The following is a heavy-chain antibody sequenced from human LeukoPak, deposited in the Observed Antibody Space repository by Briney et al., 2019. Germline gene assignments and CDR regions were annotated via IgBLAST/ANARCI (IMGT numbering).Heavy chain of an antibody. CDR3: ARDRGYYGSGSYSQGSYFDY. V-gene: IGHV4-61*01. CDR1: GGSVSSGSYY. J-gene: IGHJ4*02. Sequence: SETLSLTCTVSGGSVSSGSYYWSWLRQPPGNGLEWIGYNYYSGSNNYNPSLESRVTISVDTSKNQFSLALTSVTAADTAVYYCARDRGYYGSGSYSQGSYFDYWGQGSLVTVSS. CDR2: NYYSGSN. D-gene: IGHD3-10*01.